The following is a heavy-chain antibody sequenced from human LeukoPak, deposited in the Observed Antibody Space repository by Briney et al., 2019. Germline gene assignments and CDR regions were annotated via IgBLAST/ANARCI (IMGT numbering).Heavy chain of an antibody. CDR3: ARAVAVAGTFFDY. J-gene: IGHJ4*02. D-gene: IGHD6-19*01. Sequence: SETLSLTWTVSGGSISSYYWSWIRQPPGKGLEWIGYIYYSGSTNYNPSLKSRVTISVDTSKNQFSLKLSSVTAADTAVCYSARAVAVAGTFFDYWGQGTLVTVSS. CDR2: IYYSGST. V-gene: IGHV4-59*12. CDR1: GGSISSYY.